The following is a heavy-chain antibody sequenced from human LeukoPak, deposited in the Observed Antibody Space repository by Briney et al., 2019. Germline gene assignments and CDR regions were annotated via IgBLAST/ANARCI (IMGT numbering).Heavy chain of an antibody. D-gene: IGHD1-1*01. CDR2: ISWNSGSI. V-gene: IGHV3-9*01. CDR1: GFTFDDYA. J-gene: IGHJ3*02. CDR3: AKARYNWNDGAFDI. Sequence: GRSLRLSCAASGFTFDDYAMHWVRHAPGKGLEWVSGISWNSGSIGYADSVKGRFTISRDNAKNSLYLQMNSLRAEDTALYYCAKARYNWNDGAFDIWGQGTMVTVSS.